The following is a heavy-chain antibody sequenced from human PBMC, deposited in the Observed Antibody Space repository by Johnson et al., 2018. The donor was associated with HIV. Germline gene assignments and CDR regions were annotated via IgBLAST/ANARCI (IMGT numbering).Heavy chain of an antibody. J-gene: IGHJ3*02. CDR3: TTGWMVQDPCAFDI. CDR2: ISYDGSNK. CDR1: GFTFSSYG. Sequence: QVQLVESGGGVVQPGRSLRLSCAASGFTFSSYGMHWVRQAPGKGLEWVAVISYDGSNKYYADSVKGRFTISRDNSKNTLYLQMNSLRAEDTAVYYCTTGWMVQDPCAFDIWGQGTMVTVSS. V-gene: IGHV3-30*03. D-gene: IGHD3-10*01.